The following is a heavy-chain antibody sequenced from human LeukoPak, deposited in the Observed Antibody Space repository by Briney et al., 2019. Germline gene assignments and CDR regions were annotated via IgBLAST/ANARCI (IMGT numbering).Heavy chain of an antibody. Sequence: GGSLRLSCAASGFTFSSYSMNWVRQAPGKGLEWVSSISSGSSYIYYADSVKGRFTTSRDNSKNTLYLQMNSLRAEDTAVYYCAKDQRYCTNGVCYRPFDYWGQGTLVTASS. V-gene: IGHV3-21*04. CDR1: GFTFSSYS. D-gene: IGHD2-8*01. CDR3: AKDQRYCTNGVCYRPFDY. J-gene: IGHJ4*02. CDR2: ISSGSSYI.